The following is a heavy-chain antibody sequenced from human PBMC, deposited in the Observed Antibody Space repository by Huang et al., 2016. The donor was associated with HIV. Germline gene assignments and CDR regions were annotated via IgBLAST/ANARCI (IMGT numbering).Heavy chain of an antibody. V-gene: IGHV4-34*01. D-gene: IGHD1-1*01. CDR2: INHSGST. Sequence: QVQLQQWGAGLLKPSETLSLTCAVYGGSFSGYYWSWIRQSPGKGLEWLGEINHSGSTHYHPSLKSRLTISVDTSKNQFSLKLSSVTAADTAVYYCARERMMSWLDDHDAFDIWGQGTMVTVSS. CDR3: ARERMMSWLDDHDAFDI. J-gene: IGHJ3*02. CDR1: GGSFSGYY.